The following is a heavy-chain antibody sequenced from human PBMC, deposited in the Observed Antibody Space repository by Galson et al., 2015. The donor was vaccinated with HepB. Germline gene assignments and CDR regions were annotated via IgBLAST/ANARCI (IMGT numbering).Heavy chain of an antibody. CDR2: ISSSGSTI. CDR3: ARVKLLWFGTDWAANWFDP. J-gene: IGHJ5*02. D-gene: IGHD3-10*01. CDR1: GFTFSDYY. Sequence: SLRLSCAASGFTFSDYYMSWIRQAPGNGLEWVSYISSSGSTIYYADSVKGRFTISRDNAKNSLYLQMNSLRAEDTAVYYCARVKLLWFGTDWAANWFDPWGQGTLVTVSS. V-gene: IGHV3-11*01.